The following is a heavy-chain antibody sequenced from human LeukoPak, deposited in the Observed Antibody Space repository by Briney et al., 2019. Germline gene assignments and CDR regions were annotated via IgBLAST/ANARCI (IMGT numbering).Heavy chain of an antibody. CDR3: ARVHSSSYH. J-gene: IGHJ5*02. CDR2: INHSGST. CDR1: GGSFSGYY. Sequence: SETLSLTCAVYGGSFSGYYWSWIRQPPGKGLEWIGEINHSGSTNYNPSLKSRATISVDTSKNQFSLKLSSVTAADTAVYYCARVHSSSYHWGQGTLVTVSS. D-gene: IGHD3-22*01. V-gene: IGHV4-34*01.